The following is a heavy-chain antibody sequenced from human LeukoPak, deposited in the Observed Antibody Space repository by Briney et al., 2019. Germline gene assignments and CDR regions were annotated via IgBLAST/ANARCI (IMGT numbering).Heavy chain of an antibody. CDR3: ARARSGSIMAVNYYYYMDV. Sequence: ASVKVSCKASGYTFTSYYMHWVRQAPGQGLEWMGIINPSGGSTSYAQKFQGRVTMTRDMSTSTVYMELSSLRSEDTAVYYCARARSGSIMAVNYYYYMDVWGKGTTVTVSS. CDR2: INPSGGST. CDR1: GYTFTSYY. D-gene: IGHD3-10*01. J-gene: IGHJ6*03. V-gene: IGHV1-46*01.